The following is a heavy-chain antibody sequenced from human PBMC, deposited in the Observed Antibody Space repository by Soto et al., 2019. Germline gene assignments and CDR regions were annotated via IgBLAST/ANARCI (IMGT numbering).Heavy chain of an antibody. CDR3: ASGSDDYYDSSGYLPFDY. CDR1: GFTFSSYA. J-gene: IGHJ4*02. V-gene: IGHV3-30-3*01. CDR2: ISYDGSNK. D-gene: IGHD3-22*01. Sequence: GGSLRLSCAASGFTFSSYAMHWVRQAPGKGLEWVAVISYDGSNKYYADSVKGRFTISRDNSKNTLYLQMNSLRAEDTAVYYCASGSDDYYDSSGYLPFDYWGQGTLVTVSS.